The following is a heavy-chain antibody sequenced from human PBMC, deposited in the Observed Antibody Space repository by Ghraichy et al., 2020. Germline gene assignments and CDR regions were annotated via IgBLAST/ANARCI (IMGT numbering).Heavy chain of an antibody. V-gene: IGHV3-21*01. D-gene: IGHD2-2*01. J-gene: IGHJ4*02. Sequence: ESLNISCAASGFTFSSYSMNWVRQAPGKGLEWVSSISRGSSYIYYADSVKGRFTISRDNAKNSLYLQMNSLRAEDTAVYYCARGLSQIDYWGQGTLVTVSS. CDR3: ARGLSQIDY. CDR2: ISRGSSYI. CDR1: GFTFSSYS.